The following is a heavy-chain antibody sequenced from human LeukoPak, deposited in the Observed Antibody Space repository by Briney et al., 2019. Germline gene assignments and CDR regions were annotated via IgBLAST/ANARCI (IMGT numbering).Heavy chain of an antibody. D-gene: IGHD2-15*01. J-gene: IGHJ4*02. CDR2: LYIGGNT. CDR1: GLIVSNNY. V-gene: IGHV3-53*01. CDR3: ARDGGISYFDY. Sequence: GGSLRLSCAASGLIVSNNYMNWVRQAPGKGLEWVSALYIGGNTYYADSVRGRFTISRDNSKNTLYLQMNSLRAEDTAVYYCARDGGISYFDYWGQGTLVTVSS.